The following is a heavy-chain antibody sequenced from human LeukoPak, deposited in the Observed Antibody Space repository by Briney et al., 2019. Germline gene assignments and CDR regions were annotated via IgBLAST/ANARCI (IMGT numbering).Heavy chain of an antibody. Sequence: ASVKVSCKASGFRFTSYGISWVRQAPGQGLEWMGWISAYNGNTNYAQKFQGRVTMTTDTSTSPAYMELRSLRSDDTAVYYCARDRADQLYYFDYWGQGALVSVSS. D-gene: IGHD1-1*01. V-gene: IGHV1-18*01. J-gene: IGHJ4*02. CDR3: ARDRADQLYYFDY. CDR2: ISAYNGNT. CDR1: GFRFTSYG.